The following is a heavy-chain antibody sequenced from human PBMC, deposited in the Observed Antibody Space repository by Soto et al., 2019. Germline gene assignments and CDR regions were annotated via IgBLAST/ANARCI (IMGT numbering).Heavy chain of an antibody. D-gene: IGHD6-13*01. V-gene: IGHV1-69*13. Sequence: GASVKVSCKASGGTFSSYAISWVRQAPGQGLEWMGGIIPIFGTANYAQKFQGRVTITADESTSTAYMELSSLRSEDTAVYYCARVGIAAAGLAYWGHGTLVTVSS. J-gene: IGHJ4*01. CDR1: GGTFSSYA. CDR2: IIPIFGTA. CDR3: ARVGIAAAGLAY.